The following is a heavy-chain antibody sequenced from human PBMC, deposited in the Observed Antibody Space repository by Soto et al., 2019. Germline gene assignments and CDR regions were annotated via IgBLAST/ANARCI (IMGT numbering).Heavy chain of an antibody. CDR2: ITSSSSTI. CDR3: ARDRNPNFDWLYWFDP. V-gene: IGHV3-48*02. D-gene: IGHD3-9*01. J-gene: IGHJ5*02. Sequence: GGSLRISCAASGFTFSSYSMNWVRQAPGKGLEWVSYITSSSSTIYYADSVKGRFTISRDNAKNSLYLQMNSLRDEDTAVYYCARDRNPNFDWLYWFDPWGQGTLVTVSS. CDR1: GFTFSSYS.